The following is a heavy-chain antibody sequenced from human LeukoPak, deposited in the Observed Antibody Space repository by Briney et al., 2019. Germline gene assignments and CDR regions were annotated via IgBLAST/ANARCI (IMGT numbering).Heavy chain of an antibody. CDR1: GFTFSSYG. J-gene: IGHJ5*02. CDR3: AREVENSSGFNWFDP. Sequence: GRSLRLSCAASGFTFSSYGMHWARQAPGKGLEWVAVIWYDGSNKYYADSVKGRFTISGDNSKNTLYLQMNSLRAEDTAVYYCAREVENSSGFNWFDPWGQGTLVTVSS. D-gene: IGHD6-19*01. CDR2: IWYDGSNK. V-gene: IGHV3-33*01.